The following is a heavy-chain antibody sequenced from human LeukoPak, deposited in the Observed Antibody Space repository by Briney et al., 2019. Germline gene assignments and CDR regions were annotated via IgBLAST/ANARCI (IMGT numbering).Heavy chain of an antibody. CDR1: GGSISSSNW. Sequence: SETLSLTCAVSGGSISSSNWWSWIRQPPGKGLEWIGEIYHSGSTNYNPSLKSRVIISVDTSKNQFSLKLSSVTAADTAVYYCARHRGYTYGTVRGWFDPWGQGTLVTVSS. CDR3: ARHRGYTYGTVRGWFDP. J-gene: IGHJ5*02. V-gene: IGHV4-4*02. D-gene: IGHD5-18*01. CDR2: IYHSGST.